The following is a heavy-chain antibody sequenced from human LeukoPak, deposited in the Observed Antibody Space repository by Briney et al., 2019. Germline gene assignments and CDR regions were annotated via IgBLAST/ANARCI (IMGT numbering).Heavy chain of an antibody. V-gene: IGHV1-69*05. CDR3: ARGIRGYCSSTSCFSGVDP. Sequence: SVKVSCKASGGTFSSYAISWVRQAPGQGLEWMGGIIPIFGTANYAQKFQGRVTITTDECTSTAYMELSSLRSEDTAVYYCARGIRGYCSSTSCFSGVDPWGQGTLVTVSS. D-gene: IGHD2-2*01. CDR2: IIPIFGTA. CDR1: GGTFSSYA. J-gene: IGHJ5*02.